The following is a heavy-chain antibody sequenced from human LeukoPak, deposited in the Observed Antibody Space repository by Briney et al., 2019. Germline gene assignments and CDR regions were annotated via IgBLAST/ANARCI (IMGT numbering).Heavy chain of an antibody. Sequence: SQTLSLTCTVSGGSISSYYWSWIRQPPGKGLEWIGSIYHSGTTYSGSTYYNPSLKSRVTISLDTSKNQFSLKVGSMTAADTAVYYCARAGGYGLIDYWGQGTMVTVSS. D-gene: IGHD5-18*01. V-gene: IGHV4-59*12. CDR1: GGSISSYY. J-gene: IGHJ4*02. CDR2: IYHSGTTYSGST. CDR3: ARAGGYGLIDY.